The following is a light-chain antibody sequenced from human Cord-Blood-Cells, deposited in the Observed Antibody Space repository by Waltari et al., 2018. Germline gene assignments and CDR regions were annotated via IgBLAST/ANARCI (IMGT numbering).Light chain of an antibody. CDR2: DVS. CDR3: CSYAGSYV. CDR1: SSDVGGYNY. J-gene: IGLJ1*01. Sequence: QSALTQPRPVSGSPGQSVTISCTGTSSDVGGYNYVSWYQQHPGKAPKLMIYDVSKRPSGVPYRFSGSKSGNTASLTISGLQAEDEADYYCCSYAGSYVFGTGTKVTVL. V-gene: IGLV2-11*01.